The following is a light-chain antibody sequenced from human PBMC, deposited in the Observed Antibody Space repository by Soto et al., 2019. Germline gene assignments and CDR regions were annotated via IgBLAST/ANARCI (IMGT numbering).Light chain of an antibody. J-gene: IGLJ1*01. CDR2: RNN. CDR1: SSNIGSNY. V-gene: IGLV1-47*01. CDR3: AAWDDSLSGRV. Sequence: QSALTQPPSASGTPGQRVTISCSGSSSNIGSNYAYWYQQLPGTAPKLLIYRNNQRPSGVPDRFSGSKSGTSASLAISGLRSEDEADYYCAAWDDSLSGRVFGTGTKVTVL.